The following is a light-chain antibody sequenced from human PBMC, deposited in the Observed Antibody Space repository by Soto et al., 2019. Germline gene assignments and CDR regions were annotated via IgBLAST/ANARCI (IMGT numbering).Light chain of an antibody. Sequence: DIQMTQSPSTLSASIGYRVTITCRASQNINNWIAWYQQKPGKAPKFLIYDASTLEGGVPSRFSGSGFGTEFSLTISSLQHDDFGSYYCQHMRTFGQGTKVDIK. CDR1: QNINNW. CDR3: QHMRT. J-gene: IGKJ1*01. V-gene: IGKV1-5*01. CDR2: DAS.